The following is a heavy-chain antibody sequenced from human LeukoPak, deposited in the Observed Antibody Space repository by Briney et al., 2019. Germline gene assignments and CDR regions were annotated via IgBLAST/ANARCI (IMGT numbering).Heavy chain of an antibody. Sequence: GGSLRLSCAASGFIFSSYWMSWVRQAPGKGLEWVAIIKQDGSEKYYVDSVKGRFTISRDNAKNSLYLQMNSLRAEDTAVYYCAREIYDFWSGYYKEAYFDYWGQGTLVTVSS. V-gene: IGHV3-7*01. J-gene: IGHJ4*02. CDR2: IKQDGSEK. D-gene: IGHD3-3*01. CDR3: AREIYDFWSGYYKEAYFDY. CDR1: GFIFSSYW.